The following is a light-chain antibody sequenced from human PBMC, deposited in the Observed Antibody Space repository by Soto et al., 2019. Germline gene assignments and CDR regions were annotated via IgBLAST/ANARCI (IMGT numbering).Light chain of an antibody. Sequence: DIVLTQSPASLSLPPGERATLSCRASQSVSSSFLAWYQQKPGQAPSLLIYGASRRATGIADRFTGSGSGTDFTLTISRLEPEDYAVYYCQQYDSSLTFGLGTKVEIK. CDR3: QQYDSSLT. J-gene: IGKJ1*01. V-gene: IGKV3-20*01. CDR2: GAS. CDR1: QSVSSSF.